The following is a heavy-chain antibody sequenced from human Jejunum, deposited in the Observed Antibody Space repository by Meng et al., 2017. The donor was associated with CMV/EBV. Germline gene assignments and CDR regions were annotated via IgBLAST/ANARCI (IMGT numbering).Heavy chain of an antibody. CDR1: GVTFSGYW. D-gene: IGHD6-13*01. V-gene: IGHV3-74*01. Sequence: GVTFSGYWMHWVRQAPGKGLVWVSRINTDGTTISYADSVKGRFTVSRDNSKNTLYLQMNSLRAEDTAVYYCARDAADSSSPAWFDPWGQGTLVTSPQ. J-gene: IGHJ5*02. CDR3: ARDAADSSSPAWFDP. CDR2: INTDGTTI.